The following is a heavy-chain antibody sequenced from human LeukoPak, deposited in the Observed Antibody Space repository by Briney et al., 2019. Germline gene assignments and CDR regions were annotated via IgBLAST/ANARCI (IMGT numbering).Heavy chain of an antibody. CDR2: IYHSGST. D-gene: IGHD2-15*01. V-gene: IGHV4-38-2*02. CDR1: GYSISSGYY. Sequence: SETLSLTCTVSGYSISSGYYWGWIRQPPGKGLEWIGSIYHSGSTYYNPSLKSRVTISVDTSKNQFSLKLSSVTAADTAVYYCARDCSGGSRPVGDWGQGTLVTVSS. J-gene: IGHJ4*02. CDR3: ARDCSGGSRPVGD.